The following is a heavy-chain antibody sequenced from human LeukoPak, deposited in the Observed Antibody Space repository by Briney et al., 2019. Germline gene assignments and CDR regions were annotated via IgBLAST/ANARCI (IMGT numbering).Heavy chain of an antibody. Sequence: ASVKVSCKASGYTFTSYYMHWVRQAPGQGLEWMGIINPSGGSTSYAQKFQGRVTMTRDTSTSTVYMELSSLRSEDTAVYYCARDLAGVYSSGWYLDYWGQGTLVTVSS. V-gene: IGHV1-46*01. J-gene: IGHJ4*02. CDR1: GYTFTSYY. CDR2: INPSGGST. CDR3: ARDLAGVYSSGWYLDY. D-gene: IGHD6-19*01.